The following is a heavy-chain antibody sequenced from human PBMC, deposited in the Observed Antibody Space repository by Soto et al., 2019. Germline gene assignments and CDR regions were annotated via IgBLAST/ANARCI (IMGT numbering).Heavy chain of an antibody. V-gene: IGHV4-31*03. CDR1: GGSISSGGYY. CDR3: ARASTVTAVDFFDY. D-gene: IGHD4-17*01. J-gene: IGHJ4*02. CDR2: IYYSGST. Sequence: TLSLTCTVSGGSISSGGYYWSWIRQHPGKGLEWIGYIYYSGSTYYNPSLKSRVTISVDTSKNQFSLKLSSVTAADTAVYYCARASTVTAVDFFDYWGQGTLVTVSS.